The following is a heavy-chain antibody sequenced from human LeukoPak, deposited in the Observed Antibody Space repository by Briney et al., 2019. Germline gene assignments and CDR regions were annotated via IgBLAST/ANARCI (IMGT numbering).Heavy chain of an antibody. J-gene: IGHJ3*02. D-gene: IGHD3-3*01. CDR3: AKDDNVLRSLRGAFDI. CDR1: GFTFSSYA. Sequence: GGSLRLSCAASGFTFSSYAMSWVRQAPGKGLEWVSAISGSGGSTYYADSVKGRFTISRDNSKNTLYLQMNSLRAEDTAVYYCAKDDNVLRSLRGAFDIWGQGTMVTVSS. CDR2: ISGSGGST. V-gene: IGHV3-23*01.